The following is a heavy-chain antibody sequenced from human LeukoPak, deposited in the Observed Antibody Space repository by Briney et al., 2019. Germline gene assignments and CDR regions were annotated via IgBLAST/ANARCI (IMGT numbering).Heavy chain of an antibody. CDR3: ARSDVDMAA. J-gene: IGHJ5*02. V-gene: IGHV3-21*01. Sequence: GGSLRLSCAASGFTFSSYSMNWVRQAPGKGLEWVSCISSSSSHIYYADSVKGRFTISRDNAKNSLYLQMNSLRAEDTAVYYCARSDVDMAAWGQGTLVTVSS. CDR1: GFTFSSYS. D-gene: IGHD5-12*01. CDR2: ISSSSSHI.